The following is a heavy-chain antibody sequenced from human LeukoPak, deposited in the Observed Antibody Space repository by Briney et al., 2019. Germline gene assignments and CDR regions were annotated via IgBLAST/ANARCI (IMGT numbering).Heavy chain of an antibody. CDR2: MNPNSGNT. CDR3: ARLRAPGTTYWFDR. D-gene: IGHD1-7*01. V-gene: IGHV1-8*01. J-gene: IGHJ5*02. Sequence: ASVKVSCKASGYTFTSYDINWVRQATGQGREWMGWMNPNSGNTGYAQKFQGRVTMTRNTSISTAYMELSSLRSDDTAVYYCARLRAPGTTYWFDRWGQGTLVTVSS. CDR1: GYTFTSYD.